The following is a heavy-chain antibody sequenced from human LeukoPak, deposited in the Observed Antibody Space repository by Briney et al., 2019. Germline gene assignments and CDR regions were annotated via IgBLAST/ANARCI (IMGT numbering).Heavy chain of an antibody. J-gene: IGHJ4*02. D-gene: IGHD3-9*01. CDR1: GFTFSNYG. Sequence: GRSLRLSCAASGFTFSNYGIHWVRQAPGKGLEWVAVISYDGSNKYYADSVKGRFTISRDNSKNTLFLQMNSLRTEDTAVYYCAKVGGDDIPYWGQGTLVTVSS. V-gene: IGHV3-30*18. CDR3: AKVGGDDIPY. CDR2: ISYDGSNK.